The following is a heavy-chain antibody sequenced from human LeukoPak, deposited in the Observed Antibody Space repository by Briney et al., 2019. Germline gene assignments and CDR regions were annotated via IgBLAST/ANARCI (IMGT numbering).Heavy chain of an antibody. J-gene: IGHJ6*04. CDR1: GGSISSYY. Sequence: SETLSLTCTVSGGSISSYYWSWIRQAPGKGLEWIGYIYYSGSTNYNPSLKSRVTISVDTSKNQFSLKLSSVTAADTAVYYCARERSTFFGVVESMDVWGKGTTVTVSS. CDR2: IYYSGST. D-gene: IGHD3-3*01. CDR3: ARERSTFFGVVESMDV. V-gene: IGHV4-59*01.